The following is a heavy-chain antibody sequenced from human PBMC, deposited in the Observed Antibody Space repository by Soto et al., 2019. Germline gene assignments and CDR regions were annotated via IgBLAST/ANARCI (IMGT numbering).Heavy chain of an antibody. CDR2: INPYNGKT. J-gene: IGHJ5*02. Sequence: ASVKVSCKASGYIFTSWRITWVRQAPGQGLEYMGWINPYNGKTNYAQKFQGRVTMTTDTSTSTAYMELRSLRSDDTAVYYCAREDYDIVTGYSFSEYNLLDPWGQGTLVTVSS. CDR1: GYIFTSWR. D-gene: IGHD3-9*01. V-gene: IGHV1-18*01. CDR3: AREDYDIVTGYSFSEYNLLDP.